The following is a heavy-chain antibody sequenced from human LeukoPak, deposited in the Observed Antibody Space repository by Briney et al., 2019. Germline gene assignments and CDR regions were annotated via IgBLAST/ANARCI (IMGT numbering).Heavy chain of an antibody. Sequence: PGGSLRLSCAASGFTFSSYAMSWVRQAPGRGLEWVSAISGSGGSTYYADSVKGRFTISRDNSKNTLYLQMNSLRAEDTAVYYCAKDPTPGIAAADYFDYWGQGTLVTVSS. CDR2: ISGSGGST. J-gene: IGHJ4*02. V-gene: IGHV3-23*01. D-gene: IGHD6-25*01. CDR1: GFTFSSYA. CDR3: AKDPTPGIAAADYFDY.